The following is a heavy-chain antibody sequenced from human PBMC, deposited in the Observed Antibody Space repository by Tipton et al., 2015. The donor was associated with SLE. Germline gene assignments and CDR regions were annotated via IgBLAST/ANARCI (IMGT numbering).Heavy chain of an antibody. Sequence: SLRLSCVGSGFTFTSYWMSWVRQAPGKGLEWVANIKQDGSDKNFVDAVKGRFSISRDNARNSVYLQMNSLRVDDTAVYFCAREATIGWSDGLDIWGQGTMVTVSS. CDR1: GFTFTSYW. CDR3: AREATIGWSDGLDI. CDR2: IKQDGSDK. V-gene: IGHV3-7*03. D-gene: IGHD6-19*01. J-gene: IGHJ3*02.